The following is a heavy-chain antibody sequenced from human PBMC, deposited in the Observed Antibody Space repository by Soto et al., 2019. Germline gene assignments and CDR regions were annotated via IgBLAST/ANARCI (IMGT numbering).Heavy chain of an antibody. J-gene: IGHJ6*02. V-gene: IGHV1-3*01. CDR1: GYTFTSYG. CDR3: ARDPNDSSAYYHHYCYGMDV. D-gene: IGHD3-22*01. CDR2: INAGNGNT. Sequence: VASVKVSCKASGYTFTSYGIHWVRQAPGQRLEWTGWINAGNGNTKYSEKFQGRVTITRDTSASTAYLELSSLRSEDTAVYYCARDPNDSSAYYHHYCYGMDVWGQGTTVTVS.